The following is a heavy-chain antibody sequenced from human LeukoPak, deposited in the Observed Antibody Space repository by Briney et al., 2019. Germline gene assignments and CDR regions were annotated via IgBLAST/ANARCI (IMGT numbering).Heavy chain of an antibody. CDR1: GGSISSGGYY. CDR2: IYYSGST. D-gene: IGHD3-16*01. Sequence: SETLSLTCTVSGGSISSGGYYWSWIRQHPGKGLEWIGYIYYSGSTYYNPSLKSRVTISVDTSKNQFSLKLSSVTAADTAVYYCARQVTFGYAYAYYFDYWGQGTLVTVSS. J-gene: IGHJ4*02. CDR3: ARQVTFGYAYAYYFDY. V-gene: IGHV4-31*03.